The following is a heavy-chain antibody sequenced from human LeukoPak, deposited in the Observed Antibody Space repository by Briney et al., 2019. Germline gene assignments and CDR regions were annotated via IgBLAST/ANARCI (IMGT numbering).Heavy chain of an antibody. CDR1: GGSFSNYY. J-gene: IGHJ6*03. D-gene: IGHD1-7*01. CDR2: INDNGRA. CDR3: ARRWNYGRNYYIDV. V-gene: IGHV4-34*01. Sequence: SETLSLTCAVYGGSFSNYYWNWIRQPAGKGLEWLGEINDNGRANYNPSLMSRVTVSVDTSKNQFSLRLTSVTATDTAVYYCARRWNYGRNYYIDVWGKGATVSLSS.